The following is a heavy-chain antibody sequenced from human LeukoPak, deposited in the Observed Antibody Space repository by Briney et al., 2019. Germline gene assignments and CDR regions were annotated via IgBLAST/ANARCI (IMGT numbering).Heavy chain of an antibody. CDR2: IYSGGST. CDR1: GFTVSSNY. CDR3: ARSLRVRGVPDYMDV. Sequence: GGSLRLSCAASGFTVSSNYMSWVRQAPGKGLEWVSVIYSGGSTYYADSVKGRFTISRDSSKNTLYLQMNSLRAEDTAVYYCARSLRVRGVPDYMDVWGKGTTVIISS. D-gene: IGHD3-10*01. J-gene: IGHJ6*03. V-gene: IGHV3-53*01.